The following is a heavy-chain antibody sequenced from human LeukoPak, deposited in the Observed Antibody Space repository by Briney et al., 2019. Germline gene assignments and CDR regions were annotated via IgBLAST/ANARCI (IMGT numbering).Heavy chain of an antibody. Sequence: PGGSLRLSCAASGFTFSSYGMSWVRQAPGKGLEWVSAISGSGGSTYYADSVKGRFTISRDNSKNTLYLQMNSLRAEDTAVYYCAKGKIRYYYYMDVWGKGTTVTISS. CDR2: ISGSGGST. CDR1: GFTFSSYG. J-gene: IGHJ6*03. CDR3: AKGKIRYYYYMDV. V-gene: IGHV3-23*01.